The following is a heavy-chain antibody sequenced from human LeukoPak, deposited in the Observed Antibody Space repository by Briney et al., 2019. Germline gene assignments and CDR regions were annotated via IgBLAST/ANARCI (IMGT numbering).Heavy chain of an antibody. V-gene: IGHV3-73*01. CDR2: IRSKANSYAT. D-gene: IGHD3-3*01. J-gene: IGHJ4*02. CDR3: TARWAYYDFWSGNDY. Sequence: GGSLRLSCAASGFTSSGSAMHWVRQASGKGLEWVGRIRSKANSYATAYAASVKGRFTISRDDSKNTAYLQMNSLKTEDTAVYYCTARWAYYDFWSGNDYWGQGTLVTVSS. CDR1: GFTSSGSA.